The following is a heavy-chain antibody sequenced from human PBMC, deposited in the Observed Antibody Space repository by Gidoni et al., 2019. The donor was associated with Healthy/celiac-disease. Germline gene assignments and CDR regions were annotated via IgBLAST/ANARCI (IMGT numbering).Heavy chain of an antibody. CDR3: ATSTVTTRGGSDY. Sequence: QVQLVQSGAEVTKPGSSVKGSCTAPGGTFSSYATSWVRQAPGQGLEWMGGIIPIFGTANYAQKVQGRVTMTADESTSTADMELSSLRSEDTAVYYCATSTVTTRGGSDYWGQGTLVTVSS. CDR1: GGTFSSYA. D-gene: IGHD4-17*01. CDR2: IIPIFGTA. J-gene: IGHJ4*02. V-gene: IGHV1-69*01.